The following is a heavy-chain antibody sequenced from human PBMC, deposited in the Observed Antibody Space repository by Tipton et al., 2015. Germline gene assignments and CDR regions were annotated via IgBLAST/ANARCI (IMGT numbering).Heavy chain of an antibody. CDR1: GTSLSGFY. CDR2: IRYSGGT. CDR3: ARENAYYYGMDV. Sequence: TLSLTCTVSGTSLSGFYWTWIRQPPGKGLEWIGYIRYSGGTNYKPSLRGRVSISLDMSKNQLSLKLRSVTAADTAMYFCARENAYYYGMDVWGQGTTVTVSS. J-gene: IGHJ6*02. D-gene: IGHD1-1*01. V-gene: IGHV4-59*01.